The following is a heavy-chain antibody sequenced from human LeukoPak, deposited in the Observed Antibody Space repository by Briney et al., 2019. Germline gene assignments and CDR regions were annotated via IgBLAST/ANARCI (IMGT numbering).Heavy chain of an antibody. V-gene: IGHV3-21*01. CDR2: ISSSSTYI. CDR1: GFTVSSYS. CDR3: AREETRGDDYGLVRYYMDV. J-gene: IGHJ6*03. D-gene: IGHD4-17*01. Sequence: GGSLRLSCAASGFTVSSYSMNWVRQAPGKGREWVSSISSSSTYIYYADSVKGRFTISRDNSKNSLYLQMNSLRAEDTAVYYCAREETRGDDYGLVRYYMDVWGKGTTVTVSS.